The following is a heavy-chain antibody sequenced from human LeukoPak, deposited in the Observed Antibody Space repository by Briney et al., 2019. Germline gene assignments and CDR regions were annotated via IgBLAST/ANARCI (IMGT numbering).Heavy chain of an antibody. CDR3: ATRIAARPFEY. D-gene: IGHD6-6*01. Sequence: GGSLRLSCAASGFTFSSYWMNWVRQAPGKGLEWVSAISSTSAHIYYADSLQGRFTISRDNAKSSLYLQMNSLRAEDTAVYYCATRIAARPFEYWGQGTLVTVS. CDR1: GFTFSSYW. CDR2: ISSTSAHI. J-gene: IGHJ4*02. V-gene: IGHV3-21*06.